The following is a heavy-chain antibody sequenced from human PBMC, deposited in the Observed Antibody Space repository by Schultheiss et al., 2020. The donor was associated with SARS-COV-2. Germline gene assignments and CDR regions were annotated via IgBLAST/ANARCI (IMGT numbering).Heavy chain of an antibody. CDR2: INQDGSEK. Sequence: GESLKISCAASGFTFSNYWMSWVRQAPGKGLEWVANINQDGSEKDYVDSVKGRFSISRDNAKNSLFLQMHSLRAEDTGVYYCTKGGGSGSYYTGPFHYWGRGILVTVSS. D-gene: IGHD3-10*01. J-gene: IGHJ4*02. CDR3: TKGGGSGSYYTGPFHY. CDR1: GFTFSNYW. V-gene: IGHV3-7*03.